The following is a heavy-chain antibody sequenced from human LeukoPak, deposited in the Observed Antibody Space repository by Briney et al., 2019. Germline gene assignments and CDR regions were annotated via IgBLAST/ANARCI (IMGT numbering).Heavy chain of an antibody. CDR3: ARGNYGGNSGLFDI. J-gene: IGHJ3*02. V-gene: IGHV1-46*01. D-gene: IGHD4-23*01. Sequence: ASVKVSCKASGYTFTSYYIHWVRQAPGQGLEWMGIINPSDGSTYYAQKFQGRVTITADESTSTAYMELSSLRSEDTAVYYCARGNYGGNSGLFDIWGQGTMVTVSS. CDR2: INPSDGST. CDR1: GYTFTSYY.